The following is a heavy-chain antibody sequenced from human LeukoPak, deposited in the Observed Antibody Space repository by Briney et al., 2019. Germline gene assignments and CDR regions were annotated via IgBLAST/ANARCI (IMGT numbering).Heavy chain of an antibody. CDR1: GESFSGYY. CDR3: ARHWSQEGWFDP. Sequence: SETLSLTCAVYGESFSGYYWTWIRQPPGKGLEWIGQIHYSGGINYSPSLKSPVTISVDTTKNQFSLKLSSVTAADTAVFYCARHWSQEGWFDPWGQGTLVTVSS. CDR2: IHYSGGI. V-gene: IGHV4-34*01. D-gene: IGHD3-3*01. J-gene: IGHJ5*02.